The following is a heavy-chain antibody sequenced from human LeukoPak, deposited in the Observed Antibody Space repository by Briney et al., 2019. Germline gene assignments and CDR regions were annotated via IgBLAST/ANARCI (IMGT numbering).Heavy chain of an antibody. V-gene: IGHV1-2*02. CDR1: GYTFSDYY. J-gene: IGHJ3*02. CDR3: ARARSGPYGSGSLDAFDI. CDR2: INPKSGGP. D-gene: IGHD3-10*01. Sequence: ASVKVSCKASGYTFSDYYIYWVRQAPGQGLEWMGWINPKSGGPHYAQKFQGRVIMTRDTSINTAYMDLSRLRSDDTAVYYCARARSGPYGSGSLDAFDIWGQGTMVTVSS.